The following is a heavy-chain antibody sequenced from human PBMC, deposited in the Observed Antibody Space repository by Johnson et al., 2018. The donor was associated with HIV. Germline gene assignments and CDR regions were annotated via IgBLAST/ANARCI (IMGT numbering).Heavy chain of an antibody. CDR1: RFIFSTSG. J-gene: IGHJ3*02. D-gene: IGHD2-2*01. CDR3: ARPTVVVLPHGAFDI. V-gene: IGHV3-30*19. CDR2: ISFDGSNK. Sequence: QVQLMESGGDVVQPGRSLRLSCAASRFIFSTSGMHWVRQAPGKGLEWVAVISFDGSNKYYADSVKGRFTISRDNSRNTLYLQMNSLRTDDSAVYYCARPTVVVLPHGAFDIWGQGTMVTVSS.